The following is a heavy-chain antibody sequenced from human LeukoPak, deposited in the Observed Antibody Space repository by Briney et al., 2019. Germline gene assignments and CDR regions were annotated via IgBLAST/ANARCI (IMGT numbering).Heavy chain of an antibody. CDR2: ISSNGGST. Sequence: GGSLRLSCSASGVTFSSYAMHSVSQAPGKGLEYVSAISSNGGSTYYADSVKGRFTISRDNSKNTLYLQMSSLRAEDTAVYYCDKGGSEEALGAFDIWGQGTMVTVSS. J-gene: IGHJ3*02. CDR3: DKGGSEEALGAFDI. D-gene: IGHD3-16*01. CDR1: GVTFSSYA. V-gene: IGHV3-64D*09.